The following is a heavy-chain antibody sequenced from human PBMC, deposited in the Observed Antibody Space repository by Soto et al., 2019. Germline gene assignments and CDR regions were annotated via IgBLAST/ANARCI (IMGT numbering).Heavy chain of an antibody. V-gene: IGHV3-11*06. D-gene: IGHD2-21*01. J-gene: IGHJ4*02. CDR1: GFSVSDFY. CDR3: VRGGGGGQFDY. CDR2: ISINSNYR. Sequence: QIQLVESEGGLVKPGGSLRLSCAASGFSVSDFYMSWIRQAPGKGLEWVSYISINSNYREYADSVKGRHTISRDNAKNSLYLQMNSLRGEDTAVYYCVRGGGGGQFDYWGQGTLVSVSS.